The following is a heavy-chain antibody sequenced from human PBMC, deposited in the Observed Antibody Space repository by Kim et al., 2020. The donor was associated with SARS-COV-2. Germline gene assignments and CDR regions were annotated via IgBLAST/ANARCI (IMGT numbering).Heavy chain of an antibody. D-gene: IGHD6-6*01. J-gene: IGHJ6*02. V-gene: IGHV2-70*01. CDR3: ARGARHYGMDV. CDR2: K. Sequence: KYYGRSLRTRLTISKDTSKHQVVLTMTNIDPVDTATYYCARGARHYGMDVWGQGTTVTVSS.